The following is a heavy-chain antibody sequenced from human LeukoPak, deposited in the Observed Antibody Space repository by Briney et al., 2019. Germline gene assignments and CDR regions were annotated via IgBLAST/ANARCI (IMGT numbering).Heavy chain of an antibody. CDR3: ARQLGYCSDGTCYFDY. CDR2: ISTSGDST. V-gene: IGHV3-23*01. J-gene: IGHJ4*02. D-gene: IGHD2-15*01. Sequence: GGSLRLSCAASGFTFSSYSMNWVRQAPGKGLEWVSAISTSGDSTYYADSVKGRFTISRDNSRNTLYLQMNSLRAEDTAVYYCARQLGYCSDGTCYFDYWGQGTLVTVSS. CDR1: GFTFSSYS.